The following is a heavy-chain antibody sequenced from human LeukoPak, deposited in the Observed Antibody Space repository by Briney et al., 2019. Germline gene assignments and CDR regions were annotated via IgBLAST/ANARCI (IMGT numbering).Heavy chain of an antibody. CDR3: AKTSGGNY. CDR1: GFTFSNYA. V-gene: IGHV3-23*01. CDR2: VTSSGGST. Sequence: GGSLRLSCAASGFTFSNYAMSWVRQAPGKGLEWVSAVTSSGGSTYYADSVKGRFTISRDNSKNTLYLQMNTLRAEDTAVYYCAKTSGGNYWGQGTLVTVSS. D-gene: IGHD4-23*01. J-gene: IGHJ4*02.